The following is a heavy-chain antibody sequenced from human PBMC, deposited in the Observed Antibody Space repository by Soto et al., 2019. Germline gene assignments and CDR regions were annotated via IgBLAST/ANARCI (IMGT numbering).Heavy chain of an antibody. CDR1: GFTFSSYE. V-gene: IGHV3-48*03. D-gene: IGHD3-10*01. Sequence: EVQLVESGGGLVQPGGSLRLSCAASGFTFSSYEMNWVRQAPGKGLEWVSYISSSGSTIYYADSVKGRFTISRDNAKNSLYLQMNSLRAEDTAVYYCARDPPGLSEMWFDPWGQGTLVTVSS. CDR2: ISSSGSTI. J-gene: IGHJ5*02. CDR3: ARDPPGLSEMWFDP.